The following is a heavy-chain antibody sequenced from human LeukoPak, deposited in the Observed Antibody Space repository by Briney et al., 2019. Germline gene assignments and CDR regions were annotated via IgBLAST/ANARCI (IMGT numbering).Heavy chain of an antibody. CDR1: GFTFSTSW. Sequence: GGSLRLSCAAAGFTFSTSWMNWVRQGPGRGPVWVSRVSPDGSATAYADSVKGRFTVSRDNAKNALYLQMNSLRADDTAVYYCRYGSSSGDYWGQGSLVTVSS. V-gene: IGHV3-74*01. J-gene: IGHJ4*02. CDR3: RYGSSSGDY. CDR2: VSPDGSAT. D-gene: IGHD6-6*01.